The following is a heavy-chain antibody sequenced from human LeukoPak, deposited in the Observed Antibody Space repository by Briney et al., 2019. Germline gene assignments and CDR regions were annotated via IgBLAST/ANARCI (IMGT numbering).Heavy chain of an antibody. J-gene: IGHJ4*02. CDR1: GYTFTNYG. CDR3: ARALNYDFWSGYSNADC. V-gene: IGHV1-18*01. CDR2: ISTYSNNA. Sequence: ASVKVSCKASGYTFTNYGISWVRQAPGQGLEWMGWISTYSNNANYAQKFQGRVTMTKDTSTSIAYMELRSLRSDDTAVYYCARALNYDFWSGYSNADCWGQGTLVTVSS. D-gene: IGHD3-3*01.